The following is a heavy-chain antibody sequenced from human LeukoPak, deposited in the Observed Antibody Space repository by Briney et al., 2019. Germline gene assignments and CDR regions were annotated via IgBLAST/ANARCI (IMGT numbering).Heavy chain of an antibody. D-gene: IGHD4-11*01. CDR2: VSTYIGVT. J-gene: IGHJ5*02. Sequence: ASVKISCKASGFRFTSFCVSWVRQAPGQRLEWMVWVSTYIGVTHYAEKFEDRVTMTIDTSTTTAYMELRSLRYDDTAVYYCARDSDYSGNGNGDWFDPWGQGTVVTVSS. V-gene: IGHV1-18*04. CDR3: ARDSDYSGNGNGDWFDP. CDR1: GFRFTSFC.